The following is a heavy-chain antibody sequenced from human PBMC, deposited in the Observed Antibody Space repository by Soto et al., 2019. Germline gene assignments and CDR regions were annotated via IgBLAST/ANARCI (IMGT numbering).Heavy chain of an antibody. Sequence: EVQLVESGGGLVQPGGSLRLSCAASGFTFSSYSMNWVRQATGKGLEWVSYISSSSGTIYYADSVKGRFTISRDNAKNSLYLQMNSLRDEDTAVYYCARRGESWNYLDYWGQGTLVTVSS. CDR3: ARRGESWNYLDY. D-gene: IGHD1-7*01. J-gene: IGHJ4*02. CDR1: GFTFSSYS. CDR2: ISSSSGTI. V-gene: IGHV3-48*02.